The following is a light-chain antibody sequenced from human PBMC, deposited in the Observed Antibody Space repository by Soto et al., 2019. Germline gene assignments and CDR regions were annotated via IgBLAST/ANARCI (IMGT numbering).Light chain of an antibody. CDR2: DAS. J-gene: IGKJ1*01. V-gene: IGKV1-5*01. CDR1: QSISSW. Sequence: DIQITQSPSTRAASVGDRVTITSRASQSISSWLAWYQQKPGKAPKLLIYDASSLESGVPSRFSGSGSGTEFTLTITSLQPDDFATYYCQQYNSYPWTFGQGTKVDIK. CDR3: QQYNSYPWT.